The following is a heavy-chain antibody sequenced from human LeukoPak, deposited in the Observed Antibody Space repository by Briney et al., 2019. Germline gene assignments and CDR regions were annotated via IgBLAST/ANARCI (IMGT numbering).Heavy chain of an antibody. Sequence: GGSLRLSCAASGFTFSSYALNWVRQAPGKGLQWVSALSGSGGSTYYANSVKGRFTIFRDNSKNTLYLQMNSLRAEDTAVYYCARSGYNRFDYWGQGTLVTVSS. V-gene: IGHV3-23*01. CDR1: GFTFSSYA. CDR3: ARSGYNRFDY. J-gene: IGHJ4*02. D-gene: IGHD5-24*01. CDR2: LSGSGGST.